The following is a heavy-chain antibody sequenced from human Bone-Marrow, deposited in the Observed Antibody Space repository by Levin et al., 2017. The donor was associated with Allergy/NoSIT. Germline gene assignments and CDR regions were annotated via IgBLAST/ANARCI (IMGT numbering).Heavy chain of an antibody. V-gene: IGHV3-30-3*01. CDR3: ARGGPAADDY. Sequence: GESLKISCAASGFTFNSYTMHWVRQAPGKGLEWVALISYDGGNKDYADSVKGRFTISRDNSKNTLYLQMNTLRPEDAAVYYCARGGPAADDYWGQGTLVTVSS. J-gene: IGHJ4*02. CDR2: ISYDGGNK. CDR1: GFTFNSYT. D-gene: IGHD6-13*01.